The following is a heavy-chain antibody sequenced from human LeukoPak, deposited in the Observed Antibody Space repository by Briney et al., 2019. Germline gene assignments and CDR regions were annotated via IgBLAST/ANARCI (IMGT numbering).Heavy chain of an antibody. Sequence: GESLKISCKGSGYSFTSYWIGWVRQMPGKGLEWMGIIYPGDSDTRYSPSSQGQVTISADKSISTAYLQWSSLKASDTAMYYCARSNYDSSGYYYFDYWGQGTLVTVSS. V-gene: IGHV5-51*01. D-gene: IGHD3-22*01. J-gene: IGHJ4*02. CDR1: GYSFTSYW. CDR2: IYPGDSDT. CDR3: ARSNYDSSGYYYFDY.